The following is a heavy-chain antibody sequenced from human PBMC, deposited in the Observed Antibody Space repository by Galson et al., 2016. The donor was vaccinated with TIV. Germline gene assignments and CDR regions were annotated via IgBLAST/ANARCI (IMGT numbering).Heavy chain of an antibody. CDR2: IHHTGDT. V-gene: IGHV4-38-2*02. D-gene: IGHD5-24*01. CDR3: VRGAGISWLQYPFEY. Sequence: SETLSLTCTVSGYSISSGYYWGWLRQPPGKGLQWIGSIHHTGDTHYDPSLKSRVTISVDTSKNQFSLKLSSVTAADTAVYFCVRGAGISWLQYPFEYWGQGILVTVSS. J-gene: IGHJ4*02. CDR1: GYSISSGYY.